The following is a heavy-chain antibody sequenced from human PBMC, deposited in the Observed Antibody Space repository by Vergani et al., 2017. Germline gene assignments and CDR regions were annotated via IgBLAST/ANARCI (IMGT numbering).Heavy chain of an antibody. CDR1: GFTFSNAW. CDR2: IKSKTDGGTT. Sequence: EVQLVESGGGLVKPGGSLRLSCAASGFTFSNAWMSWVRQAPGKGLEWVGRIKSKTDGGTTDYAAPVKGRFTISRDDSKNTLYLQMNSLRAEDTAVYYCARGGSDFGWVGIDYWGQGTLVTVSS. CDR3: ARGGSDFGWVGIDY. D-gene: IGHD3-3*01. V-gene: IGHV3-15*01. J-gene: IGHJ4*02.